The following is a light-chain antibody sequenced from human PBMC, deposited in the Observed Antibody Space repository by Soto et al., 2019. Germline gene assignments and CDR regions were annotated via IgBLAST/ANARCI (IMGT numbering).Light chain of an antibody. CDR3: GTWDSSLSAEV. J-gene: IGLJ2*01. V-gene: IGLV1-51*01. CDR1: SSNIGNNY. Sequence: QSVLTQPPSVSAAPGQKVTIPCFGSSSNIGNNYVAWYQQLPGTAHKLLIYDNTKRPSGIPDRFSGSKSGTSATLGITGLQTGDEADYYCGTWDSSLSAEVVGGGTKVTVL. CDR2: DNT.